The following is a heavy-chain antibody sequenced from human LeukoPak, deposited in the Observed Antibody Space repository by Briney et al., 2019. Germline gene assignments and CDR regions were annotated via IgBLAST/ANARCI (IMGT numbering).Heavy chain of an antibody. V-gene: IGHV3-9*01. D-gene: IGHD2/OR15-2a*01. CDR2: ISWNSGTI. CDR3: AKTTTLVYGNFDC. CDR1: GFTFDDYA. J-gene: IGHJ4*02. Sequence: GGSLRLSCAASGFTFDDYAMHWVRQVPGKGLEWVSGISWNSGTIGYADSVKGRFTISRDNAKSSLYLQMNSLRPEDTALYYCAKTTTLVYGNFDCWGQGSLVTVSS.